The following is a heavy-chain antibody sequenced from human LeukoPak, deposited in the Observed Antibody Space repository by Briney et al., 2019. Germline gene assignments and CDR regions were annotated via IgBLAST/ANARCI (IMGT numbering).Heavy chain of an antibody. V-gene: IGHV3-30*18. Sequence: GGSLRLSCAASGFTFSSYGMHWVRQAPGKGLEWVAVISYDGSNKYYADSVKGRFTISRDNSKNTLYLQMNSLRAEDTAVYYCAKVPYDSGYDYVSYFDYWGQGTLVTVSS. CDR3: AKVPYDSGYDYVSYFDY. CDR2: ISYDGSNK. J-gene: IGHJ4*02. CDR1: GFTFSSYG. D-gene: IGHD5-12*01.